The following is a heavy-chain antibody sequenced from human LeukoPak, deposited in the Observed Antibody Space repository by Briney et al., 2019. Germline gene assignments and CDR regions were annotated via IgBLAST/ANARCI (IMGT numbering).Heavy chain of an antibody. CDR2: ISWNSGST. CDR3: AKGNLRGYSYGQTDY. V-gene: IGHV3-9*01. CDR1: GFTFDDYA. D-gene: IGHD5-18*01. J-gene: IGHJ4*02. Sequence: PGRSLRLSCAASGFTFDDYAMHWVRQAPGKGLEWVSGISWNSGSTGYADSVKGRFTISRDNAKNSLYLQMNSLRAEDTALYYCAKGNLRGYSYGQTDYWGQGTLVTVSS.